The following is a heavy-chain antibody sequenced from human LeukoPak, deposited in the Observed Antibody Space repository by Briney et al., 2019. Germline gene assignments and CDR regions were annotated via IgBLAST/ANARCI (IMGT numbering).Heavy chain of an antibody. V-gene: IGHV4-39*01. CDR2: IYYSGST. J-gene: IGHJ3*02. Sequence: SETLSLTCTVSGGSLSSNSYYWGWIRQPPGKGLKWIGSIYYSGSTYYNPSLKSRVTISVDTSKNQFSLKLNSVTAADTAVYYCARLLTTSRFFGAFDIWGQGTMVTVSS. CDR3: ARLLTTSRFFGAFDI. CDR1: GGSLSSNSYY. D-gene: IGHD4-11*01.